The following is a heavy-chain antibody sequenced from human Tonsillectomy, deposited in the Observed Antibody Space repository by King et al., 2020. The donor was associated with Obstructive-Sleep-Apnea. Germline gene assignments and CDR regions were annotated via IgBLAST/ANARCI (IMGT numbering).Heavy chain of an antibody. CDR1: GFTFSSYS. D-gene: IGHD1-26*01. Sequence: VQLVESGGGLVKPGGSLRLSCAASGFTFSSYSMNWVRQASGKGLEWVSSISRSSSYIYYADSRKGRFTISRDNAKNSLYLQMNSLRAEDTAVYYCARNLVGATPYFDYWGQGTLVTVSS. CDR2: ISRSSSYI. CDR3: ARNLVGATPYFDY. V-gene: IGHV3-21*01. J-gene: IGHJ4*02.